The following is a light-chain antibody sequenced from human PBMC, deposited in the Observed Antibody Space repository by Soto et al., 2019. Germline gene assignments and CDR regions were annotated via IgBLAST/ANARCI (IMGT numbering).Light chain of an antibody. J-gene: IGKJ4*01. V-gene: IGKV3-20*01. CDR2: GAS. CDR3: KQYGSSPAT. Sequence: EIVLTQSPGTLSLSPGERATLSCRASQSVSSSYLAWYQQKPGQTPRLLIYGASSRATGIPDRFSGSGSGKDFTLTISRLEPEDFAVYYCKQYGSSPATFGGGTKVDIK. CDR1: QSVSSSY.